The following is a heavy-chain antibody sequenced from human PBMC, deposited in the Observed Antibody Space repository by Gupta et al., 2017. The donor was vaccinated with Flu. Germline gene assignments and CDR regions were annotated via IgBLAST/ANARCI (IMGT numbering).Heavy chain of an antibody. V-gene: IGHV4-39*01. CDR3: ARPNSYSSYGMDG. CDR2: IYYTGST. Sequence: QLQLQESGPGLVKPSETLSLTCTVPCGSITTSSYYWAWIRQAPGKGLEWIGSIYYTGSTYYTPSLRGRVSISTDTSKNQFSLKLTSMTAADTAIYYCARPNSYSSYGMDGGGQGTTVIVSS. CDR1: CGSITTSSYY. J-gene: IGHJ6*02. D-gene: IGHD1-1*01.